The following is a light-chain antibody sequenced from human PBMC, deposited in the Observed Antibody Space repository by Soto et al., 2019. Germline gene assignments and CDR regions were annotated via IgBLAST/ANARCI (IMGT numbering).Light chain of an antibody. CDR3: QSYDSSLSGWV. J-gene: IGLJ2*01. CDR2: GNI. V-gene: IGLV1-40*01. CDR1: SCNIGACYD. Sequence: QSVLTQPPSVSGAPGQRVTISCTGSSCNIGACYDVHWYQHLPGTAPKLLIYGNINRPSGVPDRFSGSKSGTSASLAITGLQAEDEADYYCQSYDSSLSGWVFGGGTKVTVL.